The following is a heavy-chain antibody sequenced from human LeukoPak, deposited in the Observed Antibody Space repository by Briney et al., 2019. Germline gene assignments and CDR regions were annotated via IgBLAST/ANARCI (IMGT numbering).Heavy chain of an antibody. D-gene: IGHD1-26*01. V-gene: IGHV1-2*02. Sequence: ASVKVSCKASGYTFTGYYMHWVRQAPGQGLEWMGWINPNSGGTNYAQEFQGRVTMTRDTSISTAYMELSRLRSDDTAVYYCARFAERELRHFQHWGQGTLVTVSS. J-gene: IGHJ1*01. CDR3: ARFAERELRHFQH. CDR2: INPNSGGT. CDR1: GYTFTGYY.